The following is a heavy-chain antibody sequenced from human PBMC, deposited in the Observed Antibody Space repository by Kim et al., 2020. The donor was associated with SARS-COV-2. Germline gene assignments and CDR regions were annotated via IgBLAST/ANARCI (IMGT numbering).Heavy chain of an antibody. CDR3: AKGGRPYYYGSGSYYDY. V-gene: IGHV3-9*01. Sequence: VKGRFIISRDNAKNSLYLQMNSLRAEDTALYYCAKGGRPYYYGSGSYYDYWGQGTLVTVSS. J-gene: IGHJ4*02. D-gene: IGHD3-10*01.